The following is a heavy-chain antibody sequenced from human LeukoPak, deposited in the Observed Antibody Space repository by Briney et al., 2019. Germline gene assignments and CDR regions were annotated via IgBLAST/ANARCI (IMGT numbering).Heavy chain of an antibody. D-gene: IGHD5-18*01. Sequence: ASVKVSCKAYGYTFTSYGISWVRQAPGQGLEWMGWISAHNGNTNYARKLQGRVTMTTDTSTSTAYMELRSLRYDDTAVYYCARDLGEDTTMIFFDFWGQGTLVTVSS. J-gene: IGHJ4*02. CDR3: ARDLGEDTTMIFFDF. V-gene: IGHV1-18*01. CDR1: GYTFTSYG. CDR2: ISAHNGNT.